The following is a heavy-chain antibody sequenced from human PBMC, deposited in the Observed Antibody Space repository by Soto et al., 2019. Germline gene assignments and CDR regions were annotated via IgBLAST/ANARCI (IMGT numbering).Heavy chain of an antibody. D-gene: IGHD4-4*01. CDR1: GFTFTSYA. V-gene: IGHV3-30*03. Sequence: GGSLSLSLAASGFTFTSYALPWAPQVPGRGLEWMALILHDGSAEYYADSVKGRFTISRDNSRSTLYLQMNSLRAEDTAVYYCARSRDGYSFYFYYGMDGWGQGTTVTVSS. CDR2: ILHDGSAE. J-gene: IGHJ6*02. CDR3: ARSRDGYSFYFYYGMDG.